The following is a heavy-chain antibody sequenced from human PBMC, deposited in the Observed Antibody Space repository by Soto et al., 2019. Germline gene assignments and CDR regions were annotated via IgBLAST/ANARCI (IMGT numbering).Heavy chain of an antibody. V-gene: IGHV4-59*08. CDR1: GGSINSYY. CDR3: ARHAPYGSDTRHCAYGMDV. J-gene: IGHJ6*02. CDR2: IYYSGTT. Sequence: PSETLSLTCTVSGGSINSYYWSWIRQPPGRGLEWIGYIYYSGTTNYNPSLKSRVTISVDTSKNQFSLWLTSVTAADTAVYYCARHAPYGSDTRHCAYGMDVWGQGTTVTVSS. D-gene: IGHD2-2*01.